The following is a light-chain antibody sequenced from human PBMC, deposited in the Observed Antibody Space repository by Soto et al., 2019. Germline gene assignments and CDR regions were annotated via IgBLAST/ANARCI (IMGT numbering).Light chain of an antibody. CDR1: SSDVGGYKS. CDR3: SSYTNSGSLVL. Sequence: QSALTQPASVSGSPGQSITISCTGTSSDVGGYKSVSWYQQHPGKAPKLMIYEVSDRPSGVSNRFSGSKSGNTASLTISGLQAEDEADYYCSSYTNSGSLVLFGGGTKVTVL. CDR2: EVS. V-gene: IGLV2-14*01. J-gene: IGLJ2*01.